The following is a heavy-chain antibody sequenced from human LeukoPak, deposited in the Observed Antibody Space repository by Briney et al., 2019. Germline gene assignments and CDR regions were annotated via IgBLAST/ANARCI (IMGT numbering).Heavy chain of an antibody. CDR1: GYTLTELS. CDR2: FDPEDGET. J-gene: IGHJ3*02. Sequence: GASVKVSCKVSGYTLTELSMHWVRQAPGKGLEWMGGFDPEDGETIYAQKFQGRVTMTEDTSTDTAYMELSSLRSEDTAVYYCATGIAVAGILGATDSGDAFDIWGQGTMVTVSS. D-gene: IGHD6-19*01. V-gene: IGHV1-24*01. CDR3: ATGIAVAGILGATDSGDAFDI.